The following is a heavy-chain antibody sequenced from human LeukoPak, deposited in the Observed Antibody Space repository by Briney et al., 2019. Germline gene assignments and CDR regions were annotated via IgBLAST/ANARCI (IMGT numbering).Heavy chain of an antibody. CDR1: GYSITSGYY. CDR2: IYHSGTT. CDR3: ARCGNWAYNWFEL. V-gene: IGHV4-38-2*01. Sequence: SETLSLTCDVSGYSITSGYYWGWIRQPPGEGLGWVGSIYHSGTTYYNPSLKSRVTVSVDTSKNQSSLDLSSVTAADTAVYYCARCGNWAYNWFELRGQGTLVTVSS. J-gene: IGHJ5*02. D-gene: IGHD7-27*01.